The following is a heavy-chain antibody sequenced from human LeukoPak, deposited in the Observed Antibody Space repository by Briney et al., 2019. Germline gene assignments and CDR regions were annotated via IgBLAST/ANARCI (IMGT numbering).Heavy chain of an antibody. V-gene: IGHV4-34*01. Sequence: PSETLSLTCAVYGGSFSGYYWSWIRQPPGKGLEWIGEINRSGSTNYNPSLKSRVTISVDPSKNQFSLKLTSVTAADTAVFYCARVVFGARGYYSNYFDPWGQGTLVTVSS. CDR1: GGSFSGYY. J-gene: IGHJ5*02. CDR3: ARVVFGARGYYSNYFDP. CDR2: INRSGST. D-gene: IGHD3-22*01.